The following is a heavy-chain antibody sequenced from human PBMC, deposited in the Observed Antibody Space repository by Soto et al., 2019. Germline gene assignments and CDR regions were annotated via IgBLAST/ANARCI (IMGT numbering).Heavy chain of an antibody. CDR2: IYFDGITT. CDR3: ARGGAMGVDY. Sequence: GGSLRLSCTASGFTFNTHWMHWVRQAPGKGLVWVSRIYFDGITTNYADSVKGRLTVSRDNAKNTVYLHVNTLRDEDTAGYYCARGGAMGVDYWGQGTLVTVSS. V-gene: IGHV3-74*01. J-gene: IGHJ4*02. CDR1: GFTFNTHW. D-gene: IGHD1-26*01.